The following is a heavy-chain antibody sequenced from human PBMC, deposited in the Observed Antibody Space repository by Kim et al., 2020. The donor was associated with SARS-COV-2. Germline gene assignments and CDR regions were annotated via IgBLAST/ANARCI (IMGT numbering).Heavy chain of an antibody. V-gene: IGHV3-30*18. Sequence: GGSLRLSCAASGFTFSSYGMHWVRQAPAKGLEWVPVISYDGSNKYYADSVKGRFTISRDNSKNTLYLQMNSLRAEDTAVYYCAKDEWGSGSYYLDYWGQGTLVTVSS. CDR2: ISYDGSNK. CDR3: AKDEWGSGSYYLDY. CDR1: GFTFSSYG. D-gene: IGHD3-10*01. J-gene: IGHJ4*02.